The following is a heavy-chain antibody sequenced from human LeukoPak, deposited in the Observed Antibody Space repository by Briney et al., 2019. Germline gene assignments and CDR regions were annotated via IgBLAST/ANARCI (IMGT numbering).Heavy chain of an antibody. CDR3: ARGVATYDILTGYYHLDY. CDR1: GGSISSSSYY. D-gene: IGHD3-9*01. J-gene: IGHJ4*02. CDR2: IYYSGST. Sequence: SETPSFTCTVSGGSISSSSYYWGWIRQPPGKGLEWIGSIYYSGSTYYNPSLKSRVTISVDTSKNQFSLKLSSVTAADTAVYYCARGVATYDILTGYYHLDYWGQGTLVTVSS. V-gene: IGHV4-39*07.